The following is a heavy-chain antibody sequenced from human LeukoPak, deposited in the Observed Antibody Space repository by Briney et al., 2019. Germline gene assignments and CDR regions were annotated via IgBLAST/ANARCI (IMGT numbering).Heavy chain of an antibody. CDR2: ISAYNGNT. D-gene: IGHD3-3*01. Sequence: ASVKVSCKASGYTFTSYGISWVRQAPGQGLEWMGWISAYNGNTNYAQKLQGRVTMTTDTSTSTAYMELRSLRSDDTAVYYCARDRTYDFWSGQPLRSAWDRWGQGTLVTVSS. V-gene: IGHV1-18*01. CDR1: GYTFTSYG. J-gene: IGHJ4*02. CDR3: ARDRTYDFWSGQPLRSAWDR.